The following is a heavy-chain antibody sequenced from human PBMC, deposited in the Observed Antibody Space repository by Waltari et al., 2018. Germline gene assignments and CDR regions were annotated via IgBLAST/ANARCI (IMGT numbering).Heavy chain of an antibody. CDR3: ARGQYSSSSGYYYYYGMDV. V-gene: IGHV1-69*05. D-gene: IGHD6-6*01. Sequence: QVQLVQSGAEVKKPGSSVKVSCKASGGTFSSYAISWVRQAPGQGLEWMGGIIPILGTANYAQKFQGRVTITTDEDTSTAYMELSSLRSEDTAVYYCARGQYSSSSGYYYYYGMDVWGQGTTVTVSS. CDR2: IIPILGTA. J-gene: IGHJ6*02. CDR1: GGTFSSYA.